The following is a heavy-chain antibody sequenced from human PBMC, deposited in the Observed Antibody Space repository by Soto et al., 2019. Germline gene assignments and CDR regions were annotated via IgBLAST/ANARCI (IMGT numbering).Heavy chain of an antibody. CDR1: GGTFSSYA. D-gene: IGHD4-17*01. J-gene: IGHJ4*02. Sequence: SVKVSCKASGGTFSSYAISWVRQAPGQGLEWMGGIIPIFGTANYAQKFQGRVTMTRDTSTGTAYMELSSLRSEDTAVYYCARDLSDYTGYFDYWGQGTLVTVSS. CDR3: ARDLSDYTGYFDY. V-gene: IGHV1-69*05. CDR2: IIPIFGTA.